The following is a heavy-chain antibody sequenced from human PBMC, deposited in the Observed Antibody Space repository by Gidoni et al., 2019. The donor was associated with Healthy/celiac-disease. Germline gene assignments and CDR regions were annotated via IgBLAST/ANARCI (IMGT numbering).Heavy chain of an antibody. CDR2: ISSIIIYI. Sequence: EVQLVESGGGLVKPGGSLRLSCAASGLSFSSYSMNWVRQAPGKGLEWVSSISSIIIYIYYADSVKGRFTISRDNAKNSLYLQMNSLRAEDTAVYYCARDGGYCSSTSCYKPFDYWGQGTLVTVSS. CDR1: GLSFSSYS. D-gene: IGHD2-2*02. CDR3: ARDGGYCSSTSCYKPFDY. J-gene: IGHJ4*02. V-gene: IGHV3-21*01.